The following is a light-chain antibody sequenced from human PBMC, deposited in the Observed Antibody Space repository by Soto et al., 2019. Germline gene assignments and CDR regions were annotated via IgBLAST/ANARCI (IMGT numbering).Light chain of an antibody. Sequence: QSVLTQPASVSGSPGQSITISCTGTSSDIDTYNYVSWYQQHPGKAPKLIIYEVTNRPSGVSNRFSGSKSGDTASLTISGLRAEDEADYYCSSYTSSTDYVFGTGTKPTVL. V-gene: IGLV2-14*01. CDR3: SSYTSSTDYV. CDR2: EVT. J-gene: IGLJ1*01. CDR1: SSDIDTYNY.